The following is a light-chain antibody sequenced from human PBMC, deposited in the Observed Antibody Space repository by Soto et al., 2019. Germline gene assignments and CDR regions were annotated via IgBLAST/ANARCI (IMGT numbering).Light chain of an antibody. J-gene: IGLJ1*01. CDR1: TSDVGGYNF. CDR3: SSYTSMTTLV. V-gene: IGLV2-14*01. CDR2: EVS. Sequence: QSALTQPGSVSGSLGQSITISCTGTTSDVGGYNFVSWYQHHPGKAPKIIIFEVSDRPSGVSNRFSGSKSGSTASLTISGLQSEDEADYYCSSYTSMTTLVFGTGTKLTVL.